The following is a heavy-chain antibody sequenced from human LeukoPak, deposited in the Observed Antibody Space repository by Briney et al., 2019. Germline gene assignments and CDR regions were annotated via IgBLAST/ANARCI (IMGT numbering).Heavy chain of an antibody. CDR2: IYVSGT. Sequence: PSETLSLTCTVSGGSIGTYYGSWIRQSPGKGLAWIGYIYVSGTRYNPYLQSRVTISVDRSRNQFFLKMSSVTAADTAVYYCARHIGGGIEDMDVWGKGTKVIVSS. CDR1: GGSIGTYY. J-gene: IGHJ6*03. CDR3: ARHIGGGIEDMDV. D-gene: IGHD3-16*02. V-gene: IGHV4-59*08.